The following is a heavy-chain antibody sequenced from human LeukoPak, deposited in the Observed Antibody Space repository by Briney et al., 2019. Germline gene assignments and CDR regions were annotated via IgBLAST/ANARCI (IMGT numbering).Heavy chain of an antibody. CDR3: ARHARIAVAVLDY. Sequence: SETLSLTCTVSGGSISSYYWSWIRQPPGNGLEWIGYIYYSGSTNYNPSLKSRVTISVDTSKNQFSLRLSSVTAADTAVYYCARHARIAVAVLDYWGQGTLVTVSS. V-gene: IGHV4-59*08. D-gene: IGHD6-19*01. CDR2: IYYSGST. CDR1: GGSISSYY. J-gene: IGHJ4*02.